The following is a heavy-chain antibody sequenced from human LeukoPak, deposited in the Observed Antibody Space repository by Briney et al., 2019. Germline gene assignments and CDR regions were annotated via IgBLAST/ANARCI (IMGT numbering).Heavy chain of an antibody. D-gene: IGHD6-13*01. CDR3: ARRIAGAGSDY. CDR2: INPADSDT. Sequence: GESLKISCQGSGYSFTSYWIAWVRQMPGKGLEWMGIINPADSDTRYSPSFEGQVTISADMSIRTAYLQWSSLKASDTAMYYCARRIAGAGSDYWGQGTLVTVSS. CDR1: GYSFTSYW. V-gene: IGHV5-51*01. J-gene: IGHJ4*02.